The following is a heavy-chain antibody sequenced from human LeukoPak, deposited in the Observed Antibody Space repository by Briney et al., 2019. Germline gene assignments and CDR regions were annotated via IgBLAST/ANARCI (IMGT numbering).Heavy chain of an antibody. CDR1: GFNFKYYA. CDR2: ISGNGDYT. J-gene: IGHJ2*01. V-gene: IGHV3-23*01. Sequence: PGGSLRPSCAASGFNFKYYAMTWVRQAPGKGLEWVSSISGNGDYTYYADSVKGRFTISRDNSKDTLYLQVNSLRAEDMAVFYCAKGQDANYLPLDLWGRGTLVTVSS. CDR3: AKGQDANYLPLDL. D-gene: IGHD4/OR15-4a*01.